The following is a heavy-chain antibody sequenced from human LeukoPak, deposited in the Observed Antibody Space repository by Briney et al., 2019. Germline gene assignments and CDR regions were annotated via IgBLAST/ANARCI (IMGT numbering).Heavy chain of an antibody. D-gene: IGHD1-14*01. J-gene: IGHJ6*03. CDR2: ISYDGSNK. CDR3: ARAPDMDV. CDR1: GFTFSSYA. V-gene: IGHV3-30*04. Sequence: GSLRLSCAASGFTFSSYAMHWVRQAPGKGLEWVAVISYDGSNKYYADSVKGRFTISRDNSKNTLYLQMNSLRAEDTAVYYCARAPDMDVWGKGTTVTVSS.